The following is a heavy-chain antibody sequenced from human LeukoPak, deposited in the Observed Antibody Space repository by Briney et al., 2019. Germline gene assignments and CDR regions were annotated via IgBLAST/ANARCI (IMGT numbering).Heavy chain of an antibody. J-gene: IGHJ4*02. V-gene: IGHV4-38-2*02. D-gene: IGHD5-18*01. CDR1: GFSISSGHY. Sequence: SETLCLTCTVSGFSISSGHYWGWVRQPPGAGLEWIGSVYQSGTTYYNPSLKSRVTTSVDMSKNQFSLRLRPVTAADTAVYYCARIFIRNGYSSYFDCWGQGTLVTVSS. CDR2: VYQSGTT. CDR3: ARIFIRNGYSSYFDC.